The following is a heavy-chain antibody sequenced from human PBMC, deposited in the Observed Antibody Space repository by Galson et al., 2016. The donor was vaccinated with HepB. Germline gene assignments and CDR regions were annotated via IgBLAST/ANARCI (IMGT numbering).Heavy chain of an antibody. J-gene: IGHJ4*02. CDR3: ARDYLRDYFDY. D-gene: IGHD3-10*01. CDR1: GFTFSSYA. CDR2: ISYDGNNK. V-gene: IGHV3-30*04. Sequence: SLRLSCAASGFTFSSYAIHWVRQAPGKGLEWVAVISYDGNNKYYADSVKGRFTISRDISKKTLYLQMNSLRAEDTAVYYCARDYLRDYFDYWGQGTLVTVSS.